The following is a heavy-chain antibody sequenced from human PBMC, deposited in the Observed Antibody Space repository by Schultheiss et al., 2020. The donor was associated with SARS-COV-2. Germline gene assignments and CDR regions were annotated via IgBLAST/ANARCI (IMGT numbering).Heavy chain of an antibody. J-gene: IGHJ6*02. CDR1: GGTFSSYG. CDR2: ISAYNGNT. V-gene: IGHV1-18*01. D-gene: IGHD3-10*01. CDR3: ARDPITMVRGVIIRYYYYYGMDV. Sequence: ASVKVSCKASGGTFSSYGISWVRQAPGQGLEWMGWISAYNGNTNYAQKLQGRVTMTTDTSTSTAYMELRSLRSDDTAVYYCARDPITMVRGVIIRYYYYYGMDVWGQGTTVTVSS.